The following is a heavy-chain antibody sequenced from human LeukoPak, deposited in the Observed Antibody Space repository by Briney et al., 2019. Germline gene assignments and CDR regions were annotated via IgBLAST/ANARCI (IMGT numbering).Heavy chain of an antibody. V-gene: IGHV1-2*06. CDR2: VNPNSGGT. D-gene: IGHD1-26*01. J-gene: IGHJ4*02. Sequence: GASVKVSCKASGYTFTGYYMHWVRQAPGQGLEWMGRVNPNSGGTNYAQKFQGRVTMTRDTSISTAYMELSRLRSDDTAVYYCARTRTIVGAKGFDYCGQGTLVTVSS. CDR1: GYTFTGYY. CDR3: ARTRTIVGAKGFDY.